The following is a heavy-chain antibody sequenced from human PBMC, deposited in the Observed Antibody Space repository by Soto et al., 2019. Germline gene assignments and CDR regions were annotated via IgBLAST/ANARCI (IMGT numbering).Heavy chain of an antibody. Sequence: GGSLRLSCAASGFTFSSYAMHWVRQAPGKGLEWVAVISYDGSNKYYADSVKGRFTISRDNSKNTLYLQMNSLRAEDTAVYYCARDQEEAARFDYWGQGTLVTVSS. D-gene: IGHD6-6*01. CDR3: ARDQEEAARFDY. V-gene: IGHV3-30-3*01. J-gene: IGHJ4*02. CDR2: ISYDGSNK. CDR1: GFTFSSYA.